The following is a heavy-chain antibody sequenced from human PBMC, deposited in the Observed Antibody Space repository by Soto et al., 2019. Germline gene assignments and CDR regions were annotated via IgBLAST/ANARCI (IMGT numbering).Heavy chain of an antibody. J-gene: IGHJ5*02. CDR1: GFTFSSYS. CDR3: ARGLYYDFWSGYLHGDWDYPNCFDP. V-gene: IGHV3-21*01. CDR2: ISSSSSYI. Sequence: GGSLRLSCADSGFTFSSYSMNWVRQAPGKGLEWVSSISSSSSYIYYADSVKGRFTISRDNAKNSLYLQMNSLRAEDTAVYYCARGLYYDFWSGYLHGDWDYPNCFDPWCQGTLVTVSS. D-gene: IGHD3-3*01.